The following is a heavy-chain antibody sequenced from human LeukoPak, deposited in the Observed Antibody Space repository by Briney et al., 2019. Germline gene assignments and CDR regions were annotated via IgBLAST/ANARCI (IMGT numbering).Heavy chain of an antibody. CDR2: INPNSGDT. Sequence: GASVKVSCKASGYTFTGYYMHWVRQAPGQGLEWMGWINPNSGDTNYAQKFQGRVAMTRDTSISTAYMELSSLRSDDTAVYYCARVQDTMVRGVITPNFDYWGQGTLVTVSS. V-gene: IGHV1-2*02. CDR3: ARVQDTMVRGVITPNFDY. D-gene: IGHD3-10*01. J-gene: IGHJ4*02. CDR1: GYTFTGYY.